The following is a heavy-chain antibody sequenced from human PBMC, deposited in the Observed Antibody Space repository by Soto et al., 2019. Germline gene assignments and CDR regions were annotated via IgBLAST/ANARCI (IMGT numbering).Heavy chain of an antibody. V-gene: IGHV5-51*01. D-gene: IGHD3-3*01. Sequence: GESLKISCKGSGYNFAGYWIAWVRQMPGKGLESMGIIYPSDSDTRYRPSFQGQVTTSADKSISSAYLQWSSLRASDTAMYYCARGGVSTRTFDYWGQGTPVTVSS. CDR2: IYPSDSDT. J-gene: IGHJ4*02. CDR3: ARGGVSTRTFDY. CDR1: GYNFAGYW.